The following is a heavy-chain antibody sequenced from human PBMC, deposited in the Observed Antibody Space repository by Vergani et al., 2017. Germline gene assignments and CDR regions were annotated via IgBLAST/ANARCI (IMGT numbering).Heavy chain of an antibody. Sequence: QVQLVQSGAEVKKPGASVKVSCKASGYTFTGYYMHWVRQAPGQGLEWMGWINPNSGGTNYAQTFQGRVTMTRDTSISTAYMELSRLRSDDTAVYYCATSVTTPDDAFDIWGQGTMVTVSS. J-gene: IGHJ3*02. D-gene: IGHD4-11*01. CDR2: INPNSGGT. CDR1: GYTFTGYY. CDR3: ATSVTTPDDAFDI. V-gene: IGHV1-2*02.